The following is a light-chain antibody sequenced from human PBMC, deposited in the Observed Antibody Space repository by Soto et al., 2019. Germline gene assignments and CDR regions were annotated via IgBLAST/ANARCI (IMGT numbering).Light chain of an antibody. CDR2: KSS. V-gene: IGKV1-5*03. J-gene: IGKJ1*01. CDR1: QSLNNW. Sequence: DIQMTQFPSTLSASVGDRVTITCRASQSLNNWLAWCQQKPGKAPKVLIYKSSSLESGGSSRFSGSGSGTEFTLTISGLQPDDVASYYCQEYNSFSWTFGQGTKVQI. CDR3: QEYNSFSWT.